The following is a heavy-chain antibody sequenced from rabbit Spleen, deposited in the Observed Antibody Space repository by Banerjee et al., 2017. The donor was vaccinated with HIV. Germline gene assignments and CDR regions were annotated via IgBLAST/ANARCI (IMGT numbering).Heavy chain of an antibody. CDR1: GFSFSNKHY. D-gene: IGHD8-1*01. J-gene: IGHJ6*01. CDR2: IYGGISITT. CDR3: ARDTGSSFSSYGMDL. Sequence: QEQLEESGGGLVKPGGTLTLTCKASGFSFSNKHYMCWVRQAPGKGLEWIGCIYGGISITTYYASWAKGRVTISKPSSTTVTLQMTSLTAADTATYFCARDTGSSFSSYGMDLWGPGTLVTVS. V-gene: IGHV1S45*01.